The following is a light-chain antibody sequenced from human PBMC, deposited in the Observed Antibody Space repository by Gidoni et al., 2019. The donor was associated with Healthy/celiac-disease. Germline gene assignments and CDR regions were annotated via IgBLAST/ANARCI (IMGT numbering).Light chain of an antibody. V-gene: IGKV2-28*01. CDR3: MQAIQTPWT. J-gene: IGKJ1*01. CDR2: LGS. CDR1: QSLLHSNGYNY. Sequence: DIVMTQSPLSLPVTPVEPASISCRSSQSLLHSNGYNYLDWYLQKPGQSPQLLIYLGSNRASGVPDRFSGSGSGTDFTLKISRVEAEDVGVYYCMQAIQTPWTFGQGTKVEIK.